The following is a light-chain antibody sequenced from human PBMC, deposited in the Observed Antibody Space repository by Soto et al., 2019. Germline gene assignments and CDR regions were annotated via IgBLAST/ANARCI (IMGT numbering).Light chain of an antibody. V-gene: IGKV1-39*01. Sequence: DIQMTHSPSSLSASVGGRVTITCRASQSISSYLNWYQQKPGKAPKLMIYAASSLQSGVPSRFSGSGSGTDFTLTISSLQPEDVATYYCQQSYSTPRTLGQGTKVDI. J-gene: IGKJ1*01. CDR1: QSISSY. CDR3: QQSYSTPRT. CDR2: AAS.